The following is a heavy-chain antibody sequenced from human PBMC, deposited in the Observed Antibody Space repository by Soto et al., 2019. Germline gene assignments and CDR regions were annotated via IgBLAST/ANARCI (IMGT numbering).Heavy chain of an antibody. V-gene: IGHV1-24*01. CDR1: GYTLTELS. J-gene: IGHJ6*02. CDR2: FDPEDGET. D-gene: IGHD1-26*01. CDR3: ATAWRWSQYYYYGMDV. Sequence: ASVKVSCKVSGYTLTELSMHWVRQAPGKGIEWMGGFDPEDGETIYAQKFQGRVTMTEDTSTDTAYMELSSLRSEETALYSDATAWRWSQYYYYGMDVWGQGTTVTVSS.